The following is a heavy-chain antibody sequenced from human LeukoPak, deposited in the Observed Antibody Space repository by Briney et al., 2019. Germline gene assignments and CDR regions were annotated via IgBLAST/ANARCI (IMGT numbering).Heavy chain of an antibody. J-gene: IGHJ6*03. CDR3: ARARGSGSYYGHDYYYYYYMDV. CDR2: INPSGGST. D-gene: IGHD3-10*01. Sequence: GASVKVSCKASGYTFTTDYIYWVRQAPGQGLEWMGIINPSGGSTTYAQKFQGRVIMTGDTSTSTVYMELRSLRSEDTAVYYCARARGSGSYYGHDYYYYYYMDVWGQGTTVTVSS. CDR1: GYTFTTDY. V-gene: IGHV1-46*01.